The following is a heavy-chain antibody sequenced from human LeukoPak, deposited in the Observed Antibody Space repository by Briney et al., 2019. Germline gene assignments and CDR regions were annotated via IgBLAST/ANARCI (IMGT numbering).Heavy chain of an antibody. V-gene: IGHV3-53*01. Sequence: GGSLRLSCAASGFTVSSNYMSWVRQAPGKGLEWVSVIYSGGSTYYADSVKGRFTISRDNSKNTLYLQMNSLRAEDTAVYYCAKYCSSTSCWDGMDAWGQGTTVTVSS. CDR1: GFTVSSNY. CDR2: IYSGGST. J-gene: IGHJ6*02. CDR3: AKYCSSTSCWDGMDA. D-gene: IGHD2-2*01.